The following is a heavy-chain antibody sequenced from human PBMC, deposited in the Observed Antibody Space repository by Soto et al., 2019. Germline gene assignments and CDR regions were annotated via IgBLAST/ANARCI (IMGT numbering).Heavy chain of an antibody. J-gene: IGHJ3*02. CDR3: TTDDSSGWYGWDAFDI. Sequence: PGGSLRLSCAASGFTFSNAWMNWVRQAPGKGLEWVGRIKSKTDGGTTDYAAPVKGRFTISRDDSKNTLYLQMNSLKTEDTAVYYCTTDDSSGWYGWDAFDIWGQGTMVTVSS. CDR1: GFTFSNAW. D-gene: IGHD6-19*01. CDR2: IKSKTDGGTT. V-gene: IGHV3-15*07.